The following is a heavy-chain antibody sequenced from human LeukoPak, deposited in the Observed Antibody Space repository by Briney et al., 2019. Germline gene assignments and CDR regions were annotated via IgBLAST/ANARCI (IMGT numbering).Heavy chain of an antibody. D-gene: IGHD4-23*01. CDR3: ARDTGGNSWYFDY. CDR1: GFTFSTYA. V-gene: IGHV3-30*04. CDR2: MSYDGNNK. J-gene: IGHJ4*02. Sequence: GGSLRLSCAASGFTFSTYAMHWVRQAPGKGLEWVSVMSYDGNNKYYADSVKGRFTISRDNSKNTLNLQMNSLRPEDTAVYYCARDTGGNSWYFDYWGQGTLVTVSS.